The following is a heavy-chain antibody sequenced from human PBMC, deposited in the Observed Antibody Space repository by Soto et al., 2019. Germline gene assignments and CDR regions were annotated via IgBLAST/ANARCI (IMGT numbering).Heavy chain of an antibody. CDR3: AKGSPDSSGYYYYYGMDV. CDR1: GFTFDDYA. CDR2: ISWNSVSI. V-gene: IGHV3-9*01. J-gene: IGHJ6*02. Sequence: GGSLRLSCAASGFTFDDYAMHWVRQAPGKGLEWVSGISWNSVSIGYADSVKGRFTISRDNAKNSLYLQINSLRAEDTALYYCAKGSPDSSGYYYYYGMDVWGQGTTVTVSS. D-gene: IGHD3-22*01.